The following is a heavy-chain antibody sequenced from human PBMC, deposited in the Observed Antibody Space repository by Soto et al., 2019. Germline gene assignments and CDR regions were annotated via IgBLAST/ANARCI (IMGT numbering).Heavy chain of an antibody. CDR1: GGTFSSYA. D-gene: IGHD2-15*01. V-gene: IGHV1-69*12. J-gene: IGHJ6*02. CDR3: ARVWKGYCSGGSCYPYYGMDV. CDR2: IIPIFGTA. Sequence: QVQLVQSGAEVKKPGSSVKVSCKASGGTFSSYAISWVRQAPGHGLEWMGGIIPIFGTANYAQKFQGRVTITADASTSTAYMELSSLRSEDTAVYYCARVWKGYCSGGSCYPYYGMDVWGQGTTVTVSS.